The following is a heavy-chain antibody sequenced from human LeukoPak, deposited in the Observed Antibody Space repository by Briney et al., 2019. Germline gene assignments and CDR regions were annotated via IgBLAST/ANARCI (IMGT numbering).Heavy chain of an antibody. D-gene: IGHD6-6*01. V-gene: IGHV5-51*01. CDR3: ARVGLPYSSSPNYYFDY. CDR1: GYSFTSYW. J-gene: IGHJ4*02. CDR2: IYPGDSDT. Sequence: GESLKISCKGSGYSFTSYWIGWVRQMPGKGLEWMGIIYPGDSDTRYSPSFQGQVTISADKSISTAYLQWSSLKASDTAMYYCARVGLPYSSSPNYYFDYWGQGTLVTVSS.